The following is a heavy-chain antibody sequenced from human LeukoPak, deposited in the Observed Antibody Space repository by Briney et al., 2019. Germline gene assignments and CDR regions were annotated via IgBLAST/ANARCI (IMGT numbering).Heavy chain of an antibody. J-gene: IGHJ4*02. CDR2: IYHSGST. V-gene: IGHV4-30-2*01. Sequence: PSQTLSLTCAVSVGSISSGCYSWSWIRQPPGKGLEWIGYIYHSGSTYYNPSLKSRVTISVDRSKNQFSLKLSSVTAADTAVHYCASSYDSSGYLFDYWGQGTLVTVSS. CDR1: VGSISSGCYS. D-gene: IGHD3-22*01. CDR3: ASSYDSSGYLFDY.